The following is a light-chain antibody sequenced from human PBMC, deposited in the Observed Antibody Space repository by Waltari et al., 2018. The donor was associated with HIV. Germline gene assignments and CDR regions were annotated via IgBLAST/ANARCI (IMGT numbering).Light chain of an antibody. Sequence: QTVLTQPPSVSGAPGQRVTISCTGSSSNIGAGHDVNWYQHLPGTSPKLLIYGNIKRPSGVPDRFSGSKSGTSASLAISGLQSEDEATYYCAAWDDGLKGYVFGTGTEVTVL. CDR3: AAWDDGLKGYV. V-gene: IGLV1-40*01. CDR2: GNI. CDR1: SSNIGAGHD. J-gene: IGLJ1*01.